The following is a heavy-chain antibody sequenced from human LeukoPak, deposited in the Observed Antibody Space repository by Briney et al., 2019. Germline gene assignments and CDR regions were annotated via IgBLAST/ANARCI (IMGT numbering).Heavy chain of an antibody. D-gene: IGHD6-6*01. CDR1: GFTFSDYY. V-gene: IGHV3-11*04. CDR2: ISSSGNAI. CDR3: AKDRLHNNWFDP. J-gene: IGHJ5*02. Sequence: GGSLRLSCAASGFTFSDYYMSWIRQAPGEGLEWVSHISSSGNAIHYADSVKGRFTISRDNAKNSLYLQMNSLRAEDTAVYYCAKDRLHNNWFDPWGQGTLVTVSS.